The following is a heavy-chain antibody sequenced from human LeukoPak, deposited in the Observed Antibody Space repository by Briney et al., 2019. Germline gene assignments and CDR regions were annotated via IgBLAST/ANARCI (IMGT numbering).Heavy chain of an antibody. CDR2: IYPGDSDT. D-gene: IGHD2-15*01. J-gene: IGHJ4*02. Sequence: GESLKISCKGSGYSFTSYWIGWVRQMPGKGLEWMGIIYPGDSDTRYSPSFQGQVTISADKSISTAYLQWSSLKASDTAMYYCASLVGYCSGGSCYGSDYWGQGTLVTVSS. CDR3: ASLVGYCSGGSCYGSDY. V-gene: IGHV5-51*01. CDR1: GYSFTSYW.